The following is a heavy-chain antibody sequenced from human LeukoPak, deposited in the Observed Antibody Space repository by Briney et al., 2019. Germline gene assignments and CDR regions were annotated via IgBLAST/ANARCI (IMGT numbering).Heavy chain of an antibody. CDR1: GGSLISTNFY. J-gene: IGHJ3*02. D-gene: IGHD3-16*01. CDR3: ARQLGAYSYPFDI. CDR2: IYYSGST. V-gene: IGHV4-39*01. Sequence: SETLSLTCTVSGGSLISTNFYWGWIRQPPGKGLEWIGTIYYSGSTLYNPSLTSRVTISVDPSKNQLSLRLNSVTAADTAVYYCARQLGAYSYPFDIWGQGTKVTVSS.